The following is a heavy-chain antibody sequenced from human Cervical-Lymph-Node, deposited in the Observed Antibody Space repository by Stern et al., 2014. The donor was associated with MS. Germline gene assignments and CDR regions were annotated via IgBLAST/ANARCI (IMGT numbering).Heavy chain of an antibody. Sequence: VQLVQSGGGLVKPGGSLRLSCAASGFTFSSYSMNWVRQAPGKGLEWVSSISSSSSYIYYADSVKGRFTISRDNAKNSLYLQMNSLRAEDTAVYYCARDGIDYYDSSGFDYWGQGILVTVSS. J-gene: IGHJ4*02. CDR3: ARDGIDYYDSSGFDY. CDR2: ISSSSSYI. D-gene: IGHD3-22*01. CDR1: GFTFSSYS. V-gene: IGHV3-21*01.